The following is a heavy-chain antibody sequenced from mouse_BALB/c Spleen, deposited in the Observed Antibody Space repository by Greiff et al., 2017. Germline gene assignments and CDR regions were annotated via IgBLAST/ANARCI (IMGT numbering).Heavy chain of an antibody. V-gene: IGHV6-6*02. J-gene: IGHJ4*01. CDR1: GFTFSNYW. CDR3: TRDYYDYDGGYYYAMDY. CDR2: IRLKSNNYAT. D-gene: IGHD2-4*01. Sequence: EVMLVESGGGLVQPGGSMKLSCVASGFTFSNYWMNWVRQSPEKGLEWVAEIRLKSNNYATHYAESVKGRFTISRDDSKSSVYLQMNNLRAEDTGIYYCTRDYYDYDGGYYYAMDYWGQGTSVTVSS.